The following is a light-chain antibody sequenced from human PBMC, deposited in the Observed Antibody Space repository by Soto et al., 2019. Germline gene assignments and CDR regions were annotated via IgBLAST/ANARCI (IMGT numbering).Light chain of an antibody. V-gene: IGKV3-15*01. CDR2: GAS. J-gene: IGKJ2*01. CDR1: QGISNS. Sequence: EIVMTQSPATLSVSPGERVTLSCRASQGISNSLAWFRQKPGQAPRLLIYGASTRATGIPDRFSGSGSRTEFTLTINRLQSEDFAIYYRQQYNNWPPTYTVGQGTKVDIK. CDR3: QQYNNWPPTYT.